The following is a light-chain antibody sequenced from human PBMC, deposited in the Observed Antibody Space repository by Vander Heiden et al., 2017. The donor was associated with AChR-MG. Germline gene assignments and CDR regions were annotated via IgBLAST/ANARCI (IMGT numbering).Light chain of an antibody. V-gene: IGLV3-1*01. CDR2: QDS. J-gene: IGLJ2*01. Sequence: SYELTQPPSVSVSPGQTASITCSGDKWGDKYACWYQQKPGQSPVLVIYQDSKRPSGIPERFSGSNSGNTATLTISGTQAMDEADYYGQAWDSSTAVFGGGTKLTVL. CDR1: KWGDKY. CDR3: QAWDSSTAV.